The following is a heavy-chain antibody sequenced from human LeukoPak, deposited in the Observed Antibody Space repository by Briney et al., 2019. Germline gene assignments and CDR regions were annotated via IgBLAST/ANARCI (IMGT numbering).Heavy chain of an antibody. CDR3: AKEGRSLQTY. J-gene: IGHJ4*02. CDR2: IKEDGTET. D-gene: IGHD5-24*01. CDR1: GFTFSNFW. V-gene: IGHV3-7*03. Sequence: GGSLRLSCTASGFTFSNFWMGWVRLAPGKGLEWVANIKEDGTETYYVDSVKGRFTISRDNAKNSLYLQMNSLRVEDTAVYYCAKEGRSLQTYWGQGTLVTVSS.